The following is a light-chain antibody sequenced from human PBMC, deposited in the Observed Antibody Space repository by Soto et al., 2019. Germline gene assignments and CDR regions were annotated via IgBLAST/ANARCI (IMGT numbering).Light chain of an antibody. Sequence: DIQMTQSPSTLSGSVGDRVTITCRASQTISSWLAWYQQKPGKAPNLLIYHASNLQSGVPSRFSGSGSGTEFTLTISSLQPDDFATYYCQQYNSYSFGQRTKVDIK. CDR2: HAS. CDR3: QQYNSYS. J-gene: IGKJ1*01. CDR1: QTISSW. V-gene: IGKV1-5*01.